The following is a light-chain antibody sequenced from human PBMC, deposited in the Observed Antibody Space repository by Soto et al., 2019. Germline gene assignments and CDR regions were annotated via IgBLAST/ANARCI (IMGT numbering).Light chain of an antibody. V-gene: IGLV2-23*01. CDR3: CSYAGSSIAV. Sequence: QSVLTQPASVSGSPGQSITISCTGTSSDVGSYNLVSWYQQHPGKAPKPMIYEGSKRPSGVSNRFSGSKSGNTASLTISGLQAEDEAYYYCCSYAGSSIAVFGGGTQLTVL. CDR1: SSDVGSYNL. J-gene: IGLJ7*01. CDR2: EGS.